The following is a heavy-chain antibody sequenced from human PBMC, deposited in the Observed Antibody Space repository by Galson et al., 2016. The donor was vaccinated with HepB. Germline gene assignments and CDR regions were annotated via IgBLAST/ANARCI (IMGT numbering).Heavy chain of an antibody. D-gene: IGHD2-2*01. CDR2: IYPGDSDT. J-gene: IGHJ4*02. Sequence: QSGAEVKKPGESLKISCKASGYTFGRYWIGWVRQMPGKGLEWMGIIYPGDSDTRYSPSFQDQVTISADKSVNTAYLQWSSLKASDSAMYFCARHVPPSPAAPPEYWGQGTLVTVSS. CDR1: GYTFGRYW. V-gene: IGHV5-51*01. CDR3: ARHVPPSPAAPPEY.